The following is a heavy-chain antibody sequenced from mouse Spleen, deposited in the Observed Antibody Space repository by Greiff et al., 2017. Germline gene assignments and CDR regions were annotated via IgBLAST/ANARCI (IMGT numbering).Heavy chain of an antibody. V-gene: IGHV7-3*02. CDR3: ARSSDY. J-gene: IGHJ2*01. Sequence: EVQVVESGGGLVQPGGSLRLSCATSGFTFTDYYMSWVRQPPGKALEWLGFIRNKANGYTTEYSASVKGRFTISRDNSQSILYLQMNTLRAEDSATYYCARSSDYWGQGTTLTVSS. CDR2: IRNKANGYTT. CDR1: GFTFTDYY.